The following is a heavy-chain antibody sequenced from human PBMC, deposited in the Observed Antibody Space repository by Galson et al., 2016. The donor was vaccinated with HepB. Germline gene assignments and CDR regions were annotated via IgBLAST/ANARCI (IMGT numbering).Heavy chain of an antibody. D-gene: IGHD6-19*01. CDR3: ARHTAVAGTRGFDI. CDR1: GDSISSTANW. CDR2: IYHSGDT. J-gene: IGHJ3*02. Sequence: SETLSLTCTVSGDSISSTANWWSWVRQSPGQGLEWIGEIYHSGDTNYNPSLKSRATISVDTSRNQFSLSLSSVTAADTAVYFCARHTAVAGTRGFDIWGQGTMVTVAS. V-gene: IGHV4-4*02.